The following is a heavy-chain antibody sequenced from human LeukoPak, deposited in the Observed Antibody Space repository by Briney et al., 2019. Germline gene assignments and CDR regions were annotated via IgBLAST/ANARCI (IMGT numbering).Heavy chain of an antibody. Sequence: GGSLRLSCAASGLTFSSYSMNWVRQAPGKGLEWVSSISSSSSYIYYADSVKGRFTISRDNAKNSLYLQMNSLRAEDTAVYYCASYGSGSYYNMDYWGQGTLVTVSS. CDR1: GLTFSSYS. D-gene: IGHD3-10*01. J-gene: IGHJ4*02. CDR2: ISSSSSYI. CDR3: ASYGSGSYYNMDY. V-gene: IGHV3-21*01.